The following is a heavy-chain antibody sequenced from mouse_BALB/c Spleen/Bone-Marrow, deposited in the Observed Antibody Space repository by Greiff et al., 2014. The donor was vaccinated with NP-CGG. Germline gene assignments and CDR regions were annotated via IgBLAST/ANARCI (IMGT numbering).Heavy chain of an antibody. CDR3: SRAWSYTLLAY. Sequence: VQLQQSGPELAKPGASVKIPCKASGYTFTDYNMDWVEQSHGQSLEWIGDINPNTGGTVYNQKFRGKATLTVDKSSSTAYMEHRSLITDDTAVYYCSRAWSYTLLAYWGQGTLVTVSA. J-gene: IGHJ3*01. CDR2: INPNTGGT. D-gene: IGHD2-10*01. V-gene: IGHV1-18*01. CDR1: GYTFTDYN.